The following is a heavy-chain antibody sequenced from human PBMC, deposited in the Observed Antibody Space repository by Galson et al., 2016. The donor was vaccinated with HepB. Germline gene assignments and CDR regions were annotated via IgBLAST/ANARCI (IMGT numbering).Heavy chain of an antibody. V-gene: IGHV3-23*01. CDR2: LSGSGGST. J-gene: IGHJ4*02. D-gene: IGHD4-17*01. Sequence: SLRLSCAASGFTFSSYAMSWVRQAPGKGLEWVSSLSGSGGSTSYADSVKGRFTISRDNSKNTLYLQMNSLRAEDTALYYCAKPLATVTTADFDYWGQGTLVTVSS. CDR3: AKPLATVTTADFDY. CDR1: GFTFSSYA.